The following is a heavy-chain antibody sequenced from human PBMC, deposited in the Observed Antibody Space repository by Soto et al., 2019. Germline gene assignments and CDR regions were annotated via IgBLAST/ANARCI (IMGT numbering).Heavy chain of an antibody. Sequence: PSETLSLTCAVYGGSFSGYYWTWIRQPPGTGLEWIGEINHSGSTNYNPSLKSRVTISVDTSKNQFSLKLGSVTAADTAVYYGAWKDSNGWYGNDYWGQGTLVNVSS. CDR1: GGSFSGYY. CDR3: AWKDSNGWYGNDY. V-gene: IGHV4-34*01. J-gene: IGHJ4*02. D-gene: IGHD6-19*01. CDR2: INHSGST.